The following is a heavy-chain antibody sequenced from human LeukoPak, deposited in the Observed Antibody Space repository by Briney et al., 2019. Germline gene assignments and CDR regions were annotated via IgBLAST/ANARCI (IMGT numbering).Heavy chain of an antibody. CDR1: GFTFSSYW. J-gene: IGHJ4*02. V-gene: IGHV3-74*01. CDR3: ARGNDYGGPHY. CDR2: IDRDGSRI. D-gene: IGHD4-23*01. Sequence: RGSLRLSCAVSGFTFSSYWMHWVRQAPGKGLVWVSRIDRDGSRINYADSVKGRFTISRDNGKNTLFLQMNSLRAEDAAVYYCARGNDYGGPHYWGQGTLVTVSS.